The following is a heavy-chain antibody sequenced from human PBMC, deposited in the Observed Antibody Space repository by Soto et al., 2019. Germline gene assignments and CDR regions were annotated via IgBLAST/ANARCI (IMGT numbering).Heavy chain of an antibody. CDR2: ISHDGNNK. CDR1: GFTFSSYV. CDR3: ARDDEGGSDCDLGY. D-gene: IGHD1-26*01. Sequence: QVQLVESGGGVVQPGRSLRLSCAASGFTFSSYVMHWVRQTPGRGLEWVAFISHDGNNKYYADSVKGRFTISRDNSVNTLYLQMDSLRAEDTAVYYCARDDEGGSDCDLGYWGQGTLVTVSS. J-gene: IGHJ4*02. V-gene: IGHV3-30-3*01.